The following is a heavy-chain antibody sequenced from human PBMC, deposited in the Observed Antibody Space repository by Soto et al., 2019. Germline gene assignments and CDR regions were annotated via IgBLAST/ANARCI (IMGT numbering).Heavy chain of an antibody. CDR1: EFTFSPYA. CDR3: ARDKTGGYSSAWFHYSYGMDV. V-gene: IGHV3-23*01. J-gene: IGHJ6*02. Sequence: EVQLLESGGGLVQPGGSLTLSCAASEFTFSPYAMTWVRLVPGKGLEWVSGISGSGGATYYTDSVKGRFTISRDNARNPLYLQRTSLRAEDTGMYYWARDKTGGYSSAWFHYSYGMDVWGQGTTVTVSS. D-gene: IGHD6-19*01. CDR2: ISGSGGAT.